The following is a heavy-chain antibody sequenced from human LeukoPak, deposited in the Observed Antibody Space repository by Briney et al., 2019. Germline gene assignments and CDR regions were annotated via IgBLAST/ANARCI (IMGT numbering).Heavy chain of an antibody. J-gene: IGHJ4*02. CDR2: IAYDGTNI. CDR1: GFTFSSYG. CDR3: ARKDSGRYINPFEF. Sequence: PGRSLRLSCAASGFTFSSYGMHWVRQAPGKGLEWVAVIAYDGTNIYYVDSVKGRFTISRDNSKNTLYLQMNSLRAEDTAVYYCARKDSGRYINPFEFWGQGTLVTVSS. V-gene: IGHV3-30*03. D-gene: IGHD3-10*01.